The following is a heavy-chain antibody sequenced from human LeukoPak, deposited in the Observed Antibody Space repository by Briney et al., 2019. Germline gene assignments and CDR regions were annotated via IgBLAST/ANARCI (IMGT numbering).Heavy chain of an antibody. D-gene: IGHD5-12*01. CDR1: GGSFSGYY. CDR2: INHSGST. V-gene: IGHV4-34*01. CDR3: ARGGYSGYAH. J-gene: IGHJ4*02. Sequence: SETLSLTCAVYGGSFSGYYWSWIRQPPGKGLEWIGEINHSGSTNYNPPLKSRVTISVDTSKNQFSLKLSSVTAADTAVYYCARGGYSGYAHWGQGTLVTVSS.